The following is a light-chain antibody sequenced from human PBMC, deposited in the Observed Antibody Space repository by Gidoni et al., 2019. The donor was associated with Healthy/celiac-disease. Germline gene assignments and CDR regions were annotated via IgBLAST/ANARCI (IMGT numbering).Light chain of an antibody. CDR2: GAS. J-gene: IGKJ1*01. V-gene: IGKV3-15*01. Sequence: EIVMTQSPATLSVSPGERATLSCRASQSVSSNLAWYQQKPGQAPRLLIYGASTRATGIPARFSGSGYGTEFTLTISSLQYEDFAVYYCQQYNNWPGWTFGQGTKVEIK. CDR3: QQYNNWPGWT. CDR1: QSVSSN.